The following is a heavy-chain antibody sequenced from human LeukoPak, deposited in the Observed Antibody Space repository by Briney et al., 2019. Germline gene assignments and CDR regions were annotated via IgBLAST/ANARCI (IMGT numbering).Heavy chain of an antibody. CDR3: ARGFRYYGSGIDY. CDR1: GFTFSEYS. J-gene: IGHJ4*02. CDR2: ISTNGGST. D-gene: IGHD3-10*01. Sequence: GGSLRLSCAASGFTFSEYSMHWVRQAPGKGLEYVSAISTNGGSTYYANSVKGRFTISRDDPKNTLDLQMGSLRPEDMAVYYCARGFRYYGSGIDYWGQGTLVTVSS. V-gene: IGHV3-64*01.